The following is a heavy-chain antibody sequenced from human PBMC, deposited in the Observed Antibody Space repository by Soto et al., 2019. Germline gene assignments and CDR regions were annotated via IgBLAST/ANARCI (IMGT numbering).Heavy chain of an antibody. CDR2: ISYDGSNE. CDR1: GFTFRSYG. V-gene: IGHV3-30*18. D-gene: IGHD1-26*01. CDR3: TKEPLEKVTMGGSFYY. Sequence: QVQLVESGGGVVQPGSSLRLSCAASGFTFRSYGMHWVRQPPGKGLEWVAVISYDGSNEYYADPVKGRFTISRDNSKNTLYLQLNSLRAEDSAVYYCTKEPLEKVTMGGSFYYWGQGTLVTVSS. J-gene: IGHJ4*02.